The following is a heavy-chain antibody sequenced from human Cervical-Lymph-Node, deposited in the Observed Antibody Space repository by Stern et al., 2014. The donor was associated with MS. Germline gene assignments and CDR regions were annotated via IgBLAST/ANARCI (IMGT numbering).Heavy chain of an antibody. CDR2: IYYSGRT. Sequence: QVQLQESGPGLVKHSQTLSLTCTVSGGSISRGGYYWSWIRQHPGKGLEWIGYIYYSGRTYYKPLLKSRVTISVDTSKNQFSLKRSSVTAADTAVYYCARTPYDFWSGYYLHDYWGQGTLVPVSS. CDR1: GGSISRGGYY. D-gene: IGHD3-3*01. CDR3: ARTPYDFWSGYYLHDY. V-gene: IGHV4-31*03. J-gene: IGHJ4*02.